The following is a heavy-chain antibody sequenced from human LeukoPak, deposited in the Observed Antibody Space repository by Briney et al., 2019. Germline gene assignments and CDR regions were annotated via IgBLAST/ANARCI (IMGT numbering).Heavy chain of an antibody. CDR2: IKQDGSEK. V-gene: IGHV3-7*01. Sequence: GGSLRLSCAASGFTFSSYWMSWVRQAPGKGLEWVANIKQDGSEKYYVDSVKGRFTISRDNAKNSLYLQMNSLRAEDTAVYYCAREYGYCSSTSCYLYYCYGMDVWGQGTTVTVSS. D-gene: IGHD2-2*03. CDR1: GFTFSSYW. J-gene: IGHJ6*02. CDR3: AREYGYCSSTSCYLYYCYGMDV.